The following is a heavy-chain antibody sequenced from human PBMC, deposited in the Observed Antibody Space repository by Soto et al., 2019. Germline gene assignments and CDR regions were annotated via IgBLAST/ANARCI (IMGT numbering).Heavy chain of an antibody. V-gene: IGHV5-10-1*01. J-gene: IGHJ4*02. CDR2: IDPSDSQT. Sequence: PGASLKISCKGSGYSFAGYWITWVRQKPGKGLEWMGRIDPSDSQTYYSPSFRGHVTISVTKSITTVFLQWSSLRASDTAMYYCARQIYDSDTGPNFQYYFDAWGQGTPVTVLL. CDR3: ARQIYDSDTGPNFQYYFDA. CDR1: GYSFAGYW. D-gene: IGHD3-22*01.